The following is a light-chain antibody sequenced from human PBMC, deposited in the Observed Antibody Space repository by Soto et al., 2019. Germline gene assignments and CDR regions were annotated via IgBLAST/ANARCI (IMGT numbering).Light chain of an antibody. CDR2: RAY. Sequence: EIVLTQSPATLSLSPGERATLSCRASQRVNSNYVAWYHHKPGQAPRLLFYRAYHRATGTPDRFSGSGSGTDFTLTISRLEPEDFAMDYCQQYGNSPHTFGQPTKWEI. CDR3: QQYGNSPHT. J-gene: IGKJ1*01. CDR1: QRVNSNY. V-gene: IGKV3-20*01.